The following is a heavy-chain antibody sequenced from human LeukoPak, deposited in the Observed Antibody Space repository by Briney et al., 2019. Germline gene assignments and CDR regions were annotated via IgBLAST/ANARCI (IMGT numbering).Heavy chain of an antibody. D-gene: IGHD5-18*01. CDR1: GYSFISYC. CDR2: INPGDSDT. CDR3: ARVPGYTYASDY. V-gene: IGHV5-51*01. Sequence: KPGESLKISCKGSGYSFISYCIAWVRQVPGKGLEWMGAINPGDSDTRYSPSFQGHVTISVDKSISTAYLQWSSLKASDSALYYCARVPGYTYASDYWGQGTLVTVSS. J-gene: IGHJ4*02.